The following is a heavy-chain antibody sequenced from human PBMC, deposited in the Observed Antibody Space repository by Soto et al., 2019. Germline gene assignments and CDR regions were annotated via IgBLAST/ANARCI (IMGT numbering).Heavy chain of an antibody. V-gene: IGHV4-39*01. CDR2: IYYSGTT. D-gene: IGHD3-9*01. CDR3: ARRSTISRGFDY. J-gene: IGHJ4*02. Sequence: QLQLRESGPGLVKPSETLSLTCTVSGGSIISNNHYWGWIRQPPGKGLEWIGNIYYSGTTYYNPSLKSRVTMSVDTSKGQFSLKSSSMTVADTAVYFCARRSTISRGFDYWGQGTLVTVSS. CDR1: GGSIISNNHY.